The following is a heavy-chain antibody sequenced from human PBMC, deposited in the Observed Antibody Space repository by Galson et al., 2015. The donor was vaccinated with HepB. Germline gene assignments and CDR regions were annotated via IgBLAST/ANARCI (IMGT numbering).Heavy chain of an antibody. J-gene: IGHJ4*02. CDR2: IRYDGSNK. CDR1: GFTFSSHG. Sequence: SLRLSCAASGFTFSSHGMHWVRQAPGKGLEWVAFIRYDGSNKYYADSAKGRFTISRDNSKNTVYLQMNSLRAEDTAVYYCAKDPYYYGSGSYSVDYWGQGTLVTVSS. D-gene: IGHD3-10*01. CDR3: AKDPYYYGSGSYSVDY. V-gene: IGHV3-30*02.